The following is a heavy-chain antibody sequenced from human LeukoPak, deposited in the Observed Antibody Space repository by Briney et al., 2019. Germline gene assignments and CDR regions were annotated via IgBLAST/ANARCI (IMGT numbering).Heavy chain of an antibody. CDR3: ARVTGMATITYYYYMDV. J-gene: IGHJ6*03. CDR1: GFTFSSYS. CDR2: ISSSSSTI. V-gene: IGHV3-48*04. D-gene: IGHD5-24*01. Sequence: PGGSLRPSCAASGFTFSSYSMNWVRQAPGKGLEWVSYISSSSSTIYYADSVKGRFTISRDNAKNSLYLQMNSLRAEDTAVYYCARVTGMATITYYYYMDVWGKGTTVTVSS.